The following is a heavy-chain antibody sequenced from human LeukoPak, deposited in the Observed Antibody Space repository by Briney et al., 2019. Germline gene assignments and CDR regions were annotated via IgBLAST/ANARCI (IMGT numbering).Heavy chain of an antibody. V-gene: IGHV3-23*01. J-gene: IGHJ4*02. CDR3: ARGTPTGSH. CDR2: ISGRGGTT. Sequence: GGSLTPSCGAFGIIFSDHRIGCGRQAPVNGVESFSAISGRGGTTYYADSVKGRFTISRDNSKNTLYLQMNSLRAEDTAVYYCARGTPTGSHWGQGTLVTVSS. D-gene: IGHD3-10*01. CDR1: GIIFSDHR.